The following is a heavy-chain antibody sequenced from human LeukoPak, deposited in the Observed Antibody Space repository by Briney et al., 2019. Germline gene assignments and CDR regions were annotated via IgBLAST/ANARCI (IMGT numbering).Heavy chain of an antibody. J-gene: IGHJ5*02. CDR1: GFAFDSYA. Sequence: GGSLRLPCAASGFAFDSYAMTWVRQAPGKGLEWVSAISGSGGSIYHADSVKGRFTIPRDNSKNTLYLQMNSLRAEDTAVYYCAKGSGITIFGVVPPDHWGQGSLVTVSS. CDR3: AKGSGITIFGVVPPDH. D-gene: IGHD3-3*01. CDR2: ISGSGGSI. V-gene: IGHV3-23*01.